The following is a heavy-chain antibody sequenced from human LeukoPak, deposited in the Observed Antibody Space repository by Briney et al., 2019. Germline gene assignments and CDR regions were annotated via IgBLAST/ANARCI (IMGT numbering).Heavy chain of an antibody. D-gene: IGHD2-21*01. Sequence: GGSLRLSCAASGFSLSTYEMNWIRQVPGKGLEWVSHISSGGNTQYYADSVRGRFTMSRDNAKSSLDLQMNSLRTEDTAVYYCARDIVNGPFVISLESWGQGALVTVSS. V-gene: IGHV3-48*03. CDR1: GFSLSTYE. CDR3: ARDIVNGPFVISLES. J-gene: IGHJ4*02. CDR2: ISSGGNTQ.